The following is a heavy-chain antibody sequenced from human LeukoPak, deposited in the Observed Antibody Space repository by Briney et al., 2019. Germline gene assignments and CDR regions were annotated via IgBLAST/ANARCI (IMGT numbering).Heavy chain of an antibody. CDR3: ARGGAEVGANPFDY. CDR2: IGTAGDT. J-gene: IGHJ4*02. CDR1: GFTFSSYD. D-gene: IGHD1-26*01. Sequence: GGSLRLSCAASGFTFSSYDMHWVRQATGKGLEWVSAIGTAGDTYYPGSVKGRFTISRENAKNSLYLQMNSLRAGDTAVYYCARGGAEVGANPFDYWGQGTLVTVSS. V-gene: IGHV3-13*01.